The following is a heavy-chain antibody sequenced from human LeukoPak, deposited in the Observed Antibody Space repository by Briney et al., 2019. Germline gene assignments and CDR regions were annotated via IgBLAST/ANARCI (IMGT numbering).Heavy chain of an antibody. J-gene: IGHJ5*01. D-gene: IGHD3-10*01. Sequence: GGSLRLSCAASGFTFSTYAMTWVRQAPGKGLEWVSAISGSGDSAYYADSVKGRFTISRDNSKNTLYLQMKTLRSEDTAVYYCGYYNSGSYSTPDSWGQGTQVTVSS. CDR1: GFTFSTYA. CDR3: GYYNSGSYSTPDS. CDR2: ISGSGDSA. V-gene: IGHV3-23*01.